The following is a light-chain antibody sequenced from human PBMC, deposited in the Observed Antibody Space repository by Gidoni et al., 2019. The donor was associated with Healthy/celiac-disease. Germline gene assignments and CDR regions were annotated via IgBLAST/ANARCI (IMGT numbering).Light chain of an antibody. J-gene: IGLJ3*02. CDR3: AAWDDSLNGSNWV. V-gene: IGLV1-44*01. CDR1: SSNIGSNT. Sequence: QSVLTQPPSASGTPGQTATISCSGSSSNIGSNTVNWYQHLPGTAPKLLIYSNNQRPSGVPDRFSGSKSGTSASLAISGLQSEDEADYYCAAWDDSLNGSNWVFGGGTKLTVL. CDR2: SNN.